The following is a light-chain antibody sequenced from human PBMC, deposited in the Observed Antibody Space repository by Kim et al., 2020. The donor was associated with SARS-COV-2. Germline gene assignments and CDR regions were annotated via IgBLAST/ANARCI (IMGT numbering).Light chain of an antibody. CDR3: QTWGTGFRV. J-gene: IGLJ3*02. V-gene: IGLV4-69*01. Sequence: ASVKLTCTLSSGKSSYAIAWHQQQPEKGSRYLMKLNSDGSHNKGDGIPDRFSGSSSGTERYLTISSLQSEDEADYYCQTWGTGFRVFGGGTKLTVL. CDR2: LNSDGSH. CDR1: SGKSSYA.